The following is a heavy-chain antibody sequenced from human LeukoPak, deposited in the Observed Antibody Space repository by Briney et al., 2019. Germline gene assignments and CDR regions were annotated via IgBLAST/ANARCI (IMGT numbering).Heavy chain of an antibody. V-gene: IGHV3-66*01. CDR2: IYSGGST. CDR1: GFTVSSNY. J-gene: IGHJ2*01. D-gene: IGHD6-19*01. Sequence: PGGSLRLSCAASGFTVSSNYMSWVRQAPGKGLEWVSVIYSGGSTYYADSVKGRFTISRDNSKNTLYLQMNSLRAEDTAVYYCAREGGAVAGGYWYFDLWGRGTLVTVSS. CDR3: AREGGAVAGGYWYFDL.